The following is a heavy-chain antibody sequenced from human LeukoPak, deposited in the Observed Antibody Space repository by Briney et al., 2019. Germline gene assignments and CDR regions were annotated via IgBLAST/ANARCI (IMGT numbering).Heavy chain of an antibody. CDR2: ISDSGRTT. Sequence: GGSLRLSCAVSGLTFSNFKMNWVRQAPGKGLEWVSYISDSGRTTFYADSVKGRFTISRDNAKNSLYLQMNSLRAEDTAVYYCARQGYYDFWSGDHNWFDPWGQGTLVTVSS. V-gene: IGHV3-48*03. CDR1: GLTFSNFK. D-gene: IGHD3-3*01. J-gene: IGHJ5*02. CDR3: ARQGYYDFWSGDHNWFDP.